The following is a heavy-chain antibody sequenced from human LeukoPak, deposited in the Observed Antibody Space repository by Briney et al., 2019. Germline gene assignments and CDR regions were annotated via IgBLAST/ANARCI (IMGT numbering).Heavy chain of an antibody. CDR1: GFTFNTYW. CDR2: IKEDSSDQ. D-gene: IGHD2-8*01. Sequence: GGSLRLSCATSGFTFNTYWMTWVRQAPGKGLEWLINIKEDSSDQSSVDSVKGRFTISRDNANNLLYLQMTMLTPEDTGVYYCARDVPNGFFDYWGQGTLVTVSS. V-gene: IGHV3-7*01. CDR3: ARDVPNGFFDY. J-gene: IGHJ4*02.